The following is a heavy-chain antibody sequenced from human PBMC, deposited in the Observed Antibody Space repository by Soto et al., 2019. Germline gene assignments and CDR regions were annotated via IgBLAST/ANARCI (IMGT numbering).Heavy chain of an antibody. V-gene: IGHV3-48*02. CDR1: GFTFSSYS. CDR3: ASDDAWIQLDYYYYGMDV. Sequence: EVQLVESGGGLVQPGGSLRLSCAASGFTFSSYSMNWVRQAPGKGMEWVSYISSSSSTIYYADSVKGRFTISRDNAKNSLYLQMNSLRDEDTAVYYCASDDAWIQLDYYYYGMDVWGPGTTVTVSS. CDR2: ISSSSSTI. D-gene: IGHD5-18*01. J-gene: IGHJ6*02.